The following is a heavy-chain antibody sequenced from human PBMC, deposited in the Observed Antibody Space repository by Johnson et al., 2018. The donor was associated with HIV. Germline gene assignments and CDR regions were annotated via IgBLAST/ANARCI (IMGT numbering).Heavy chain of an antibody. CDR1: GFSFNNFG. CDR2: IWYDGSNK. CDR3: ARAGGSGDAFDI. J-gene: IGHJ3*02. Sequence: QVQLVESGGGVVQPGRSLRLSCAASGFSFNNFGFHWVRQAPGKGLEWVAVIWYDGSNKYYVDSVKGRFSISRDNSKNTLYLQMNSLRAEDTAVYYGARAGGSGDAFDIWGQGTMVTVSS. V-gene: IGHV3-33*08. D-gene: IGHD3-10*01.